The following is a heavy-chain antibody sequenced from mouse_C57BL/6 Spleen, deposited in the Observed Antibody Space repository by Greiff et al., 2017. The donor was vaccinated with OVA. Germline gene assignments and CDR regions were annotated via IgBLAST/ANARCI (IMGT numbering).Heavy chain of an antibody. J-gene: IGHJ1*03. V-gene: IGHV5-9-1*02. CDR3: TRDHYSNYGYFDV. CDR2: ISSGGDYI. Sequence: EVKLMESGEGLVKPGGSLKLSCAASGFTFSSYAMSWVRQTPEKRLEWVAYISSGGDYIYYADTVKGRFTISRDNARNTLYLQMSSLKSEDTAMYYCTRDHYSNYGYFDVWGTGTTVTVSS. D-gene: IGHD2-5*01. CDR1: GFTFSSYA.